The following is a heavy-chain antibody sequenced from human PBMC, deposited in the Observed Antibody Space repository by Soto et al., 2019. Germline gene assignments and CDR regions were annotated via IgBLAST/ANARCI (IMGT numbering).Heavy chain of an antibody. V-gene: IGHV3-23*01. Sequence: LRLSCAASGFTFSSYAMSWVRQAPGKGLEWVSAISGSGGSTYYADSVKGRFTISRDNSKNTLYLQMNSLRAEDTAVYYCAKASTKQQPMESDYWGQGTLVTVSS. CDR1: GFTFSSYA. CDR2: ISGSGGST. J-gene: IGHJ4*02. CDR3: AKASTKQQPMESDY. D-gene: IGHD6-13*01.